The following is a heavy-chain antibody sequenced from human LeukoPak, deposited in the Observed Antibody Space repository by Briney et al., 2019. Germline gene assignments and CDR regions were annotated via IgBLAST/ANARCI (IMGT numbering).Heavy chain of an antibody. CDR1: GYTFTNYW. J-gene: IGHJ4*02. Sequence: GESLKISCQGSGYTFTNYWIGWVRQMPGKGLEWMGIIYPGDSDTRYSPSFQGQVTIPADKSISTAYLQWSSLKASDTAMYYCARHGSGSYLYYFDYWGQGTLVTVSS. D-gene: IGHD3-10*01. CDR3: ARHGSGSYLYYFDY. V-gene: IGHV5-51*01. CDR2: IYPGDSDT.